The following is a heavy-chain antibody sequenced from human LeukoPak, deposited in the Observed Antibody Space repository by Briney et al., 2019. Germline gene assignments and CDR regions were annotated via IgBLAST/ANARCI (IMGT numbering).Heavy chain of an antibody. CDR2: IGNSGANT. CDR1: GFAFSTCA. Sequence: GGSLRLSCAASGFAFSTCAMSWVRQAPGKGLEWVSTIGNSGANTYYADSVKGRFTISRDNSKNTLYLQMNSLRAEDTAVYYCANRGKYFFDYWGQGTLVTVSS. CDR3: ANRGKYFFDY. D-gene: IGHD1-14*01. J-gene: IGHJ4*02. V-gene: IGHV3-23*01.